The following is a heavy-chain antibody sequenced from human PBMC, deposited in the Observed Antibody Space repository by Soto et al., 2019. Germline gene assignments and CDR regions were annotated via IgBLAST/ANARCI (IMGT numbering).Heavy chain of an antibody. CDR2: IYYSGST. D-gene: IGHD6-19*01. CDR1: GGSISSYY. Sequence: QVQLQESGPGLVKPSETLSLTCTVSGGSISSYYWSWIRQPPGKGLEWIGYIYYSGSTNYNPSLKSRGTISVDTSKNQFSLKLSSVTAADTAVYYCARDLDGSVAGDYWGQGTLVTVSS. V-gene: IGHV4-59*01. J-gene: IGHJ4*02. CDR3: ARDLDGSVAGDY.